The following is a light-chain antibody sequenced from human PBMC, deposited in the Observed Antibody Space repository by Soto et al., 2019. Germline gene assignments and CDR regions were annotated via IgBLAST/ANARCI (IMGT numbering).Light chain of an antibody. CDR2: AAS. CDR1: QQSISY. J-gene: IGKJ1*01. CDR3: QQRYSTPRT. V-gene: IGKV1-39*01. Sequence: DIQMTQAPSSLSASEGARVTITCRASQQSISYLNGYQQKPGRAPKRLIYAASSLRSGVPSRICGSGSGAEFTLTISSMQPEDFATYYCQQRYSTPRTFGQGTKVDIK.